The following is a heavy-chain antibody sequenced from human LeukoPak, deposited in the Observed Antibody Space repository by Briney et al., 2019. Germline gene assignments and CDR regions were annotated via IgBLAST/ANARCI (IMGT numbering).Heavy chain of an antibody. D-gene: IGHD3-16*01. V-gene: IGHV1-18*01. J-gene: IGHJ6*04. CDR1: GYIFGNYG. CDR3: ATERLDV. CDR2: ISAYNDET. Sequence: ASVKVSCKASGYIFGNYGITWVRQAPGQGLEWMGWISAYNDETNYAQKFQGRVTMTEDTSTDTAYMELSSLRSEDTAVYYCATERLDVWGKGTTVTVSS.